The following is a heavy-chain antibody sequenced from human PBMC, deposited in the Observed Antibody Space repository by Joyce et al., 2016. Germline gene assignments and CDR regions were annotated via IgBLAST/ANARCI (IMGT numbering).Heavy chain of an antibody. D-gene: IGHD3-22*01. J-gene: IGHJ6*02. CDR1: GFTFSTSS. Sequence: EVQLVESGGGLVKPGGSLRISCAASGFTFSTSSMSWFLRAPGKGLEWVSAISSDSTDIFNADSVKGRFTFSRDNVKNSLYLQMNGLRAEDTAVFFCARGGIVYDYSMDLWGQGTTVTVSS. CDR3: ARGGIVYDYSMDL. V-gene: IGHV3-21*02. CDR2: ISSDSTDI.